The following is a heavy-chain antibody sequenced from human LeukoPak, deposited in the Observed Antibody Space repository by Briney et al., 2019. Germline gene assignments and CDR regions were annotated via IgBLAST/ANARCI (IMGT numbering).Heavy chain of an antibody. J-gene: IGHJ4*02. Sequence: GGSLRLSCAASGFTFSTYEMNWVRQAPGKGLERLSYISSSANTIYYADSVKGRFTISRDNAEKSLYLQLNSLRADDTAVYYCARNRYYYDPSGPYIDFWGQGTLVTVSS. CDR2: ISSSANTI. CDR1: GFTFSTYE. V-gene: IGHV3-48*03. D-gene: IGHD3-22*01. CDR3: ARNRYYYDPSGPYIDF.